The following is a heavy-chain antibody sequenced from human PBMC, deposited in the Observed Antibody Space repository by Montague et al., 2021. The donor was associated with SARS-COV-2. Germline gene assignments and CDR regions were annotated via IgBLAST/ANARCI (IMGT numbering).Heavy chain of an antibody. V-gene: IGHV4-34*01. Sequence: SETLFLTCAVYGGSFNGYYWNWIRQPPGKGLEWIGEISDIGSTTYNPSLESRLTTSVDRSKNQFSLRLTSVTAADTAVYYCVRERECSGGSCYGPDDDAFDIWGQGTVVTVSS. CDR2: ISDIGST. CDR3: VRERECSGGSCYGPDDDAFDI. J-gene: IGHJ3*02. CDR1: GGSFNGYY. D-gene: IGHD2-15*01.